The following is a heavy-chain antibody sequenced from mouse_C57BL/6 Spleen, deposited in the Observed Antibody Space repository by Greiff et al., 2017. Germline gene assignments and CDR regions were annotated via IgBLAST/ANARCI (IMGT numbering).Heavy chain of an antibody. CDR3: ARDAPYSRYAMDY. J-gene: IGHJ4*01. CDR1: GFTFSDFY. CDR2: SRNKANDYTT. V-gene: IGHV7-1*01. D-gene: IGHD2-10*01. Sequence: EVKLVESGGGLVQSGRSLRLSCATSGFTFSDFYMEWVRQAPGKGLEWIAASRNKANDYTTEYSASVKGRFIVSRDTSQSILYLQMNALRAEDTAIYYCARDAPYSRYAMDYWGQGTSVTVSS.